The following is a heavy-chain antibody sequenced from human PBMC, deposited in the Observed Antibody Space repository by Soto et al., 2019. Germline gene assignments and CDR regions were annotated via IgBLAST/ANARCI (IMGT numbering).Heavy chain of an antibody. CDR2: VNPSGCST. Sequence: QVQLVQSGAEVKKPGASVKVSCKASGYIFTAYSMHWVRQAPGQGLEWMGVVNPSGCSTNYAQKFQGRITMTRDTSTSTVYMDLSSLTSEDTAVYYCAREENCSDGICYSEYFQRWGQGTLVTVSS. J-gene: IGHJ1*01. D-gene: IGHD2-15*01. CDR1: GYIFTAYS. CDR3: AREENCSDGICYSEYFQR. V-gene: IGHV1-46*01.